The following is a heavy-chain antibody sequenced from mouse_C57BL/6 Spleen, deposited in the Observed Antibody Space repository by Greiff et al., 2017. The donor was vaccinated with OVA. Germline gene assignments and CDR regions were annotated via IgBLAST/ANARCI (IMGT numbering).Heavy chain of an antibody. D-gene: IGHD3-2*02. J-gene: IGHJ4*01. Sequence: DVQLVASEGGLVQPGSSMKLSCTASGFTFSDYYMAWVRQVPEKGLEWVANFNYDGSSTYYLDSLKSRFIISRANAKTILYLQMSSLKSEDTATYYCARDQDYAMGYWGQGTSVTVAS. CDR2: FNYDGSST. CDR3: ARDQDYAMGY. V-gene: IGHV5-16*01. CDR1: GFTFSDYY.